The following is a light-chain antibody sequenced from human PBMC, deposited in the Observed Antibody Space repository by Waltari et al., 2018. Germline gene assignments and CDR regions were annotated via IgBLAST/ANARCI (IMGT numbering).Light chain of an antibody. J-gene: IGKJ2*01. CDR3: QHYHSLPYT. CDR1: QEITTS. V-gene: IGKV1-33*01. CDR2: DAS. Sequence: TCQATQEITTSLSWFQQKPGKAPQLLIYDASSLQAGVPSRFSGTGSGTAFSFTITSLQPEDSATYYCQHYHSLPYTFGRGTKLQIK.